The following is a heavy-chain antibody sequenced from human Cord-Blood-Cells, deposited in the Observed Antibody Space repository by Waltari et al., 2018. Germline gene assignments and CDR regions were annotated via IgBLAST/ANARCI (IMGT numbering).Heavy chain of an antibody. J-gene: IGHJ6*02. Sequence: QVQLQQWGAGLLKPSETLSLTCAVYGGFFSGYYWSWIRPPPGKGREWIGEINHSGSTNYNPALKSRVTISVDTSKNQFSLKLSSVTAADTAVYYCARGGMVRGVAPYYYYGMDVWGQGTTVTVSS. CDR3: ARGGMVRGVAPYYYYGMDV. CDR2: INHSGST. CDR1: GGFFSGYY. D-gene: IGHD3-10*01. V-gene: IGHV4-34*01.